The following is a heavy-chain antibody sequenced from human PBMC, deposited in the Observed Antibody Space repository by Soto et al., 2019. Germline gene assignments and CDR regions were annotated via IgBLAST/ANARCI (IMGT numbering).Heavy chain of an antibody. V-gene: IGHV3-53*04. CDR1: GFTVSSNY. Sequence: GGSLRLSCAASGFTVSSNYMSWVRQAPGKGLEWVSVIYSGGSTYYADSVKGRFTISRHNSKNKLYLQMNSLRAEDTAVYYCAREGRYCSSTSCSYYMDVWGKGTTVTVSS. J-gene: IGHJ6*03. CDR3: AREGRYCSSTSCSYYMDV. D-gene: IGHD2-2*01. CDR2: IYSGGST.